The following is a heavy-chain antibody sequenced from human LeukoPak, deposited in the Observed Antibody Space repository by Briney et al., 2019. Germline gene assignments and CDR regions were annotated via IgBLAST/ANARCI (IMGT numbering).Heavy chain of an antibody. Sequence: SETLSLTCAVYGGSFSGYYWSWIRQPPGKGLERIGEINHSGSTNYNPSLKSRVTISVDTSKNQFSLKLSSVTAADTAVYYCARGLNFWSGYYQESQTDYWGQGTLVTVSS. V-gene: IGHV4-34*01. J-gene: IGHJ4*02. CDR3: ARGLNFWSGYYQESQTDY. D-gene: IGHD3-3*01. CDR2: INHSGST. CDR1: GGSFSGYY.